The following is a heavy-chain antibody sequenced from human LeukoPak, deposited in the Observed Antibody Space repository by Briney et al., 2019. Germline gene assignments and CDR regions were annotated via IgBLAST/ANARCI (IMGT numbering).Heavy chain of an antibody. D-gene: IGHD1-14*01. CDR3: ARDLTSKRYFQH. CDR2: ISSSSYI. V-gene: IGHV3-21*01. CDR1: GFTFSSYS. Sequence: GGSLRLSCAASGFTFSSYSMNWVRQAPGKGPEWVSSISSSSYIYYADSVKGRFTISRDNAKNSLYLQMNSLRAEDTAVYYCARDLTSKRYFQHWGQGTLVTVSS. J-gene: IGHJ1*01.